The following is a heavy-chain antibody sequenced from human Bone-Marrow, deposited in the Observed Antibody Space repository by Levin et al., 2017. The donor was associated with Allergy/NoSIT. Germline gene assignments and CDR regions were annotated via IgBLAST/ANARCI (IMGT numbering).Heavy chain of an antibody. CDR2: IYPGDSDT. CDR3: ARGNTMVQGGDYMDV. V-gene: IGHV5-51*01. CDR1: GYSFTSYW. J-gene: IGHJ6*03. D-gene: IGHD3-10*01. Sequence: GESLKISCKGSGYSFTSYWIGWVRQMPGKGLEWMGIIYPGDSDTRYSPSFQGQVTISADKSISTAYLQWSSLKASDTAMYYWARGNTMVQGGDYMDVWGKGTTVTVSS.